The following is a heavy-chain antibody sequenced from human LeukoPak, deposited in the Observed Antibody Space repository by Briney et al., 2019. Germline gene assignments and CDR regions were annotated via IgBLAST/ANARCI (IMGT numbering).Heavy chain of an antibody. CDR1: W. CDR2: IYHSGST. Sequence: WIGWVRQPPGKGLEWIGEIYHSGSTNYNPPLKSRVTISVDKSKNQFSLKLSSVTAADTAVYYCARAIFGVARNWGQGTLVTVSS. CDR3: ARAIFGVARN. J-gene: IGHJ4*02. D-gene: IGHD3-3*01. V-gene: IGHV4-4*02.